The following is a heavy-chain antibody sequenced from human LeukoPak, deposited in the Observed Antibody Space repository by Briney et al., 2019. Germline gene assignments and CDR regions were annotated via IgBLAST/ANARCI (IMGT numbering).Heavy chain of an antibody. CDR2: IYYSGST. CDR3: ARGRYYDFWSGYYFDY. CDR1: GGSISSNSYY. J-gene: IGHJ4*02. D-gene: IGHD3-3*01. Sequence: KASETLSLTCAVSGGSISSNSYYWGWIRQPPGKGLEWIGSIYYSGSTYYNPSLKSRVTISVDTSKNQFSLKLSSVTAADTAVYYCARGRYYDFWSGYYFDYWGQGTLVTVSS. V-gene: IGHV4-39*07.